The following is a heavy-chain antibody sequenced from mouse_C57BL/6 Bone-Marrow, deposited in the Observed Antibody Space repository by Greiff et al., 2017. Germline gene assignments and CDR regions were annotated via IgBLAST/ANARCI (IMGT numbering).Heavy chain of an antibody. D-gene: IGHD1-1*01. CDR1: GYTFTSYW. J-gene: IGHJ1*03. CDR2: IYPGSGST. V-gene: IGHV1-55*01. CDR3: ASYYDGSSSFDV. Sequence: QVQLKESGAELVKPGASVKMSCKASGYTFTSYWITWVKQRPGQGLEWIGDIYPGSGSTNYNEKFKSKATLTVDTSSSTAYMQLSSLTSEDSAVYYCASYYDGSSSFDVWGTGTTVTVSS.